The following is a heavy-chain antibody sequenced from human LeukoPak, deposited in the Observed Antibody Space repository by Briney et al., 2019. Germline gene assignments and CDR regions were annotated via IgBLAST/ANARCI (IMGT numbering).Heavy chain of an antibody. CDR1: GGSISSYY. CDR3: ARDTFEYSSSSGNWFDP. D-gene: IGHD6-6*01. CDR2: IYYSGST. Sequence: PSETLPLTCTVSGGSISSYYWSWIRQPPGKGLEWIGYIYYSGSTNYNPSLKSRVAISVDTSKNQFSLKLSSVTAADTAVYYCARDTFEYSSSSGNWFDPWGQGTLVTVSS. J-gene: IGHJ5*02. V-gene: IGHV4-59*01.